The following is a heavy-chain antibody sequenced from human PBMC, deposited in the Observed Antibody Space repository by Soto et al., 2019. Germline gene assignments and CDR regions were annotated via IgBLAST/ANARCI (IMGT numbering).Heavy chain of an antibody. D-gene: IGHD3-9*01. J-gene: IGHJ4*02. V-gene: IGHV3-43*01. Sequence: GGSLRLSCAASGFTFNAYTMHWVRQAPGKGLEWVSLISWDGGITYYGDSVKGRFTVSRDNSDNSLYLQMTSLRSDDTAFYYCARDSYDILTGQKRYFDSWGQGTLVTVSS. CDR2: ISWDGGIT. CDR1: GFTFNAYT. CDR3: ARDSYDILTGQKRYFDS.